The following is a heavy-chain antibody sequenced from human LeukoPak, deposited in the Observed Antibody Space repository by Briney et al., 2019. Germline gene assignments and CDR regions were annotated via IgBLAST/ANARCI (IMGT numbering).Heavy chain of an antibody. J-gene: IGHJ3*02. CDR3: ARDRNSGSSLDI. CDR2: IYPYSGDT. V-gene: IGHV1-2*02. Sequence: ASVKVSYKASGYTFTGYYIHWVRQAPGQGLEWMGWIYPYSGDTNYAQNFQGRVTMTRDTSISTAYMELSSLKSDDTAVYYCARDRNSGSSLDIWGQGTMLTVSS. D-gene: IGHD6-6*01. CDR1: GYTFTGYY.